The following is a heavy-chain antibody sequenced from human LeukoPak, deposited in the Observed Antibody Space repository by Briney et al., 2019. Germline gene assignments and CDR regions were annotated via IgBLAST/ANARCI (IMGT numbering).Heavy chain of an antibody. J-gene: IGHJ5*02. CDR1: GDSVSSNSVT. V-gene: IGHV6-1*01. CDR2: TYYRATWYN. Sequence: SQTLSLTCAISGDSVSSNSVTWNWIRQSPSRGREWLGRTYYRATWYNEYAVSVRGRITVNPDTSKNQFSLHLNSVTPEDTAVYYCARRLTQYDCFDPWGQGILVTVSS. D-gene: IGHD2-2*01. CDR3: ARRLTQYDCFDP.